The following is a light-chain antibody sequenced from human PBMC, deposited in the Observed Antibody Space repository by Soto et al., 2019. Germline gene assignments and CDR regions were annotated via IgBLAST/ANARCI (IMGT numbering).Light chain of an antibody. CDR1: QKINNW. V-gene: IGKV1-5*01. CDR2: DAS. J-gene: IGKJ1*01. CDR3: QHMRT. Sequence: DIQMTQSPSTLSASIGDRVTITCRASQKINNWIAWYQHKPGKAPKFLIYDASTLESGVPSRCSGSGFGTEFSLTISSLQPDDFGSYYCQHMRTFGQGTKVDIK.